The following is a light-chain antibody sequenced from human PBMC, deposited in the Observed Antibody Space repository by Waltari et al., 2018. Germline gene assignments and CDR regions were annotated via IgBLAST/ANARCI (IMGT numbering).Light chain of an antibody. CDR2: DAS. Sequence: EIVLTQSPATLSLSPGERAHLACRASQSVSSYLAWYQQKPGQAPRLLIYDASNRATGIPARFSGSGSGTDFTLTISSLEPEDFAVYYCQQRSNWPITFGQGTRLEIK. V-gene: IGKV3-11*01. J-gene: IGKJ5*01. CDR3: QQRSNWPIT. CDR1: QSVSSY.